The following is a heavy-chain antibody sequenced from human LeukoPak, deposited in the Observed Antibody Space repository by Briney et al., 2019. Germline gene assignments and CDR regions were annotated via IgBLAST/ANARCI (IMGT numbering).Heavy chain of an antibody. CDR1: GGSISSSSYY. D-gene: IGHD6-13*01. V-gene: IGHV4-39*01. Sequence: SETLSLTCTVSGGSISSSSYYWGWIRQPPGKGLEWIGSIYYSGSTYYNPSLKSRVTISVDTSKNQFSLKLSSVTAADTAVYYCARDQYSSTWYRGAFDVWGQGTMVSVSS. CDR2: IYYSGST. CDR3: ARDQYSSTWYRGAFDV. J-gene: IGHJ3*01.